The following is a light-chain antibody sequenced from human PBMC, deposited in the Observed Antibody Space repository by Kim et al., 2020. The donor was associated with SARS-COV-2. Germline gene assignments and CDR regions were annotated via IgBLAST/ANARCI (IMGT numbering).Light chain of an antibody. CDR3: AAWDDTPNDYV. CDR1: ASSVGSST. V-gene: IGLV1-44*01. J-gene: IGLJ1*01. CDR2: ANN. Sequence: GQRVSMSCSGDASSVGSSTVNWHQQLPGMAPRLLIYANNQRPSGVPDRFSGSKSGTSASLAISRLQSEDEADYYCAAWDDTPNDYVFGSGTRVTVL.